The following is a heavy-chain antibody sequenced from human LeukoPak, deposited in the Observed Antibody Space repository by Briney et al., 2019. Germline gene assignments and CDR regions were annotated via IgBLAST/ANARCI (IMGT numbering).Heavy chain of an antibody. CDR3: ARDQDGSGSYDY. J-gene: IGHJ4*02. V-gene: IGHV4-34*01. CDR2: INHSGST. Sequence: SETLSFTCAVYGGSFSGYYWSWIRQPPGKGLEWIREINHSGSTNYNPSLKSRVTISVDTSKNQFSLKLSSVTAADTAVYYCARDQDGSGSYDYWGQGTLVTVSS. D-gene: IGHD3-10*01. CDR1: GGSFSGYY.